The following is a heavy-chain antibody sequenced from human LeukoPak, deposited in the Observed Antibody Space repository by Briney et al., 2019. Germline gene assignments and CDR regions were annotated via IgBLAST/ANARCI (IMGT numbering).Heavy chain of an antibody. CDR2: IKQDGSEK. CDR1: GFTFSSYW. V-gene: IGHV3-7*04. J-gene: IGHJ4*02. CDR3: ARASSGTYSETDY. D-gene: IGHD1-26*01. Sequence: PGGSLRLSCAASGFTFSSYWMSWVRQAPGKGLEWVANIKQDGSEKYYVDSVKGRFTISRDNAKNSLYLQMNSLRVEDTAVYYCARASSGTYSETDYWGQGTLVTVSS.